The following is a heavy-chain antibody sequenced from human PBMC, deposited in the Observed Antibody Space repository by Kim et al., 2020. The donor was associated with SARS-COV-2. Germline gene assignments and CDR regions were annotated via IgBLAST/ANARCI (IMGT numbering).Heavy chain of an antibody. CDR2: IYYSGST. D-gene: IGHD3-10*01. CDR1: GGSISSSSYY. CDR3: ARSYGSPAPFGY. V-gene: IGHV4-39*07. J-gene: IGHJ4*02. Sequence: SETLSLTCTVSGGSISSSSYYWGWIRQPPGKGLEWIGSIYYSGSTYYNPSLKSRVTISVDTSKNQFSLKLSSVTAADTAVYYCARSYGSPAPFGYWGQGTLVTVSS.